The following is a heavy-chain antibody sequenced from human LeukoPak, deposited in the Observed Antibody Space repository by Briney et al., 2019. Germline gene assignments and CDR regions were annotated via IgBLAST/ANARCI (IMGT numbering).Heavy chain of an antibody. CDR3: VGGITMIRGVTPFYSYGMDV. Sequence: GGPLRLSCAASGFTFSAYSMNWVRLAPGKGLEWVSSISSTSTYIYYADSVEGRFTISRDNAKNSLYLQMDSLRAEDTAVYYCVGGITMIRGVTPFYSYGMDVWGQGTTVTVSS. CDR2: ISSTSTYI. V-gene: IGHV3-21*01. D-gene: IGHD3-10*01. CDR1: GFTFSAYS. J-gene: IGHJ6*02.